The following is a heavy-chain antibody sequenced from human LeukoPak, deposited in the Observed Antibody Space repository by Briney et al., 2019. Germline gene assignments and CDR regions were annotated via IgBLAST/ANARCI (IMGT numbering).Heavy chain of an antibody. CDR3: ARDLGATNWFDP. V-gene: IGHV3-74*01. CDR2: IRGDGSMT. D-gene: IGHD3-10*01. Sequence: GGSLRLSCAASEFTFSAYWMHWVRQAPGKGLVWVSRIRGDGSMTNYADSVKGRFTISRDNAKNTLYLQMNSLRAEDTAMYYCARDLGATNWFDPWGQGTLITVSS. J-gene: IGHJ5*02. CDR1: EFTFSAYW.